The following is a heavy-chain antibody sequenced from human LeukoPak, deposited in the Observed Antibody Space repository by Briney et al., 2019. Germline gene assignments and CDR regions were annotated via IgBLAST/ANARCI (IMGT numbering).Heavy chain of an antibody. CDR2: INTDGSIT. V-gene: IGHV3-74*01. D-gene: IGHD3-16*01. CDR1: GFVFSSYW. Sequence: PGGSLRLSCAGSGFVFSSYWMHWVRQVPGKGLVWVSRINTDGSITNYADSVRGRFTISRDNAKRTLFLQMNSLRAEDTAVYYCTRDTFGPDDHWGQGTLVTVSS. J-gene: IGHJ5*02. CDR3: TRDTFGPDDH.